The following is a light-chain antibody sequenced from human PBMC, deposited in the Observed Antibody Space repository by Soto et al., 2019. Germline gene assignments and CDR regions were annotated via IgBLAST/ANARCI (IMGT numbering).Light chain of an antibody. CDR2: GAS. CDR3: QQYGSSSWT. CDR1: QSVSSN. V-gene: IGKV3-20*01. Sequence: EIAMTQSPATLSVSPGERATLSCRASQSVSSNLAWYQQKPGQVPRLLIYGASSRATGIPDRFSGSGSGTEFTLTISRLEPEDFAVYYCQQYGSSSWTFGQGTKVDI. J-gene: IGKJ1*01.